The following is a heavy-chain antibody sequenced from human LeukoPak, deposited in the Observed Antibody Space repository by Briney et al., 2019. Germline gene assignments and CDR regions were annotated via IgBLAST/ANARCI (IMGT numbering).Heavy chain of an antibody. CDR3: ARGFPYYYDSSGYYYYY. J-gene: IGHJ4*02. Sequence: ASVKVSCKASGYTFTSYGISWVRQAPGQGLEWMGWISAYNGNTNYAQKLQGRVTMTTDTSTSTAYMELRSLRSDDTAVYYCARGFPYYYDSSGYYYYYWGQGTLVTVSS. V-gene: IGHV1-18*01. CDR1: GYTFTSYG. D-gene: IGHD3-22*01. CDR2: ISAYNGNT.